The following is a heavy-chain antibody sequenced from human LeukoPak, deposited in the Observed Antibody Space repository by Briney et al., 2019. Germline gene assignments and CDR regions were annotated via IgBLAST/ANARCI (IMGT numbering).Heavy chain of an antibody. V-gene: IGHV4-59*01. D-gene: IGHD3-3*01. CDR1: GGSISSYY. J-gene: IGHJ6*03. Sequence: SETLSLTCIVSGGSISSYYWSWIRQPPGKGLEWIGYIYYSGSTNYNPSLKSRVTISVDTSKNQFSLKLSSVTAADKAVYYCARSIPSDFWSGYQEYYYYYMDVWGKGTTVTVSS. CDR2: IYYSGST. CDR3: ARSIPSDFWSGYQEYYYYYMDV.